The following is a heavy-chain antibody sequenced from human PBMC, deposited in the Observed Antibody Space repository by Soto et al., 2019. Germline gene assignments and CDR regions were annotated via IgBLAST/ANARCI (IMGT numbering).Heavy chain of an antibody. CDR2: IIPIFGTP. D-gene: IGHD6-13*01. V-gene: IGHV1-69*01. Sequence: QVQLVQSGAEVKKPGSSVKVSCKPSGVTFSTYVINWVRQATGQGLEWMGCIIPIFGTPNYAQKFQDRVTITADESTSTAYMELIRLISEDTAVYYSALSSTSDYWGQGTLVTVSS. CDR1: GVTFSTYV. J-gene: IGHJ4*02. CDR3: ALSSTSDY.